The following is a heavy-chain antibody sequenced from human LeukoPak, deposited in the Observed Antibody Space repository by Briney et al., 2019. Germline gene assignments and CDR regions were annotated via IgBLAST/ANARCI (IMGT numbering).Heavy chain of an antibody. CDR2: ISAYNGNT. CDR3: ARVTFLVGATWVFDY. V-gene: IGHV1-18*01. Sequence: ASVKVSCKASGYTFTSYGISWVRQAPGQGLEWMGWISAYNGNTNYAQKLQGRVTMTTDTSTSTAYMELRSLRSDDTAVYYCARVTFLVGATWVFDYWGQGTLVTVSS. J-gene: IGHJ4*02. CDR1: GYTFTSYG. D-gene: IGHD1-26*01.